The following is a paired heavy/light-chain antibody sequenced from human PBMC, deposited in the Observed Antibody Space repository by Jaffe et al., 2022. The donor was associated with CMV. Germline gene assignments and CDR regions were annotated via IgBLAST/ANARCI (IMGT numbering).Heavy chain of an antibody. V-gene: IGHV3-23*04. CDR3: ARATPYCAGDCYSGY. Sequence: EVRLVESGGGLVQPGGSLRLSCAASGFTFSSYALAWVRQPPGKGLEWVSAISAGGDTAYYADSVKGRFTISRDQSKSTLYLQIDNLRAEDTALYYCARATPYCAGDCYSGYWGQGTLVTVSS. J-gene: IGHJ4*02. CDR1: GFTFSSYA. CDR2: ISAGGDTA. D-gene: IGHD2-21*01.
Light chain of an antibody. CDR1: SSNIGNNY. V-gene: IGLV1-51*02. CDR2: END. J-gene: IGLJ1*01. Sequence: QSVLTQPPSVSAAPGQRVTISCSGSSSNIGNNYVSWYQQLPGTAPKLLIHENDRRPSGTPDRFSVSKFGTSATLGITGLQTGDEADYYCGTWDSSLSGYVFGTGTKVTVL. CDR3: GTWDSSLSGYV.